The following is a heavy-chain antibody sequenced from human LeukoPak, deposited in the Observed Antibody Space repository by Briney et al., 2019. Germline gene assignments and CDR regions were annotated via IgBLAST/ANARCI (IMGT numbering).Heavy chain of an antibody. CDR2: VYIVCNT. Sequence: GGSLRLSCAASGFTFRNYAMSWVGQAPGKGLEWVSVVYIVCNTYYAYSVYVRFTISIYNSKTTLYLQMNSLIADDTAVYYCASGSFPPWPYMDVWGKGTTVTVSS. CDR3: ASGSFPPWPYMDV. J-gene: IGHJ6*03. CDR1: GFTFRNYA. V-gene: IGHV3-66*02. D-gene: IGHD3-10*01.